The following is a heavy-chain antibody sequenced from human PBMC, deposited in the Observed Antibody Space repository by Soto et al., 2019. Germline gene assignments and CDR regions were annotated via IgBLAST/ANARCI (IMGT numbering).Heavy chain of an antibody. CDR1: GGSISSYY. CDR3: ARHVASDAYDY. D-gene: IGHD5-12*01. CDR2: IYYSGST. V-gene: IGHV4-59*08. J-gene: IGHJ4*02. Sequence: SETLSLTCTVSGGSISSYYGSWIRQPPGKGLEWIGYIYYSGSTNYNPSLKSRVTISVDTSKNQFSLKLSSVTAADTAVFYCARHVASDAYDYWGQGTLVTGSS.